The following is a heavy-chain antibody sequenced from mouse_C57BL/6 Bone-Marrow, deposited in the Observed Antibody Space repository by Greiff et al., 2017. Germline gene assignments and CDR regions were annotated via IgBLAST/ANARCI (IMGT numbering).Heavy chain of an antibody. Sequence: DVMLVESGGGLVQPKGSLKLSCAASGFSFNTYAMNWVRQAPGKGLEWVARIRSKSNNYATYYADSVKDRFTISRDDSESMLYLQMNNLKTEDTAMYYCVRHGGGTVSFDYWGQGTTLTVSS. CDR1: GFSFNTYA. J-gene: IGHJ2*01. D-gene: IGHD4-1*01. CDR2: IRSKSNNYAT. CDR3: VRHGGGTVSFDY. V-gene: IGHV10-1*01.